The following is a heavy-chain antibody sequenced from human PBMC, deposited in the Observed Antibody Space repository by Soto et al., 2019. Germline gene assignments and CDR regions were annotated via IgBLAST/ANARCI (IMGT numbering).Heavy chain of an antibody. CDR2: IYTSGST. J-gene: IGHJ4*02. D-gene: IGHD6-13*01. V-gene: IGHV4-4*07. Sequence: PSETLSLTCTVSGGSISTYYWSWIRQPAGKGLEWIGRIYTSGSTNYNPSLKSRVTMSVDTSKNQFSLKLSSVTAADTAVYYCARSSAGYASSWYYFDYWGQGTLVTVSS. CDR3: ARSSAGYASSWYYFDY. CDR1: GGSISTYY.